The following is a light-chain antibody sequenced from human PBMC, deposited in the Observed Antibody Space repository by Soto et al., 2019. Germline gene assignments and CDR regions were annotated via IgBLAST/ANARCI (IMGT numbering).Light chain of an antibody. Sequence: EIVLTQSPATLSLSPGERATLSCRASQSVSSFLDWFQQKPGQPPRLLIYGASNRATDIPARFSGSGSGTDFTLTISSREPEDFAVYYCQQRSNWPRTFGQGTKVEIK. CDR2: GAS. J-gene: IGKJ1*01. CDR1: QSVSSF. CDR3: QQRSNWPRT. V-gene: IGKV3-11*01.